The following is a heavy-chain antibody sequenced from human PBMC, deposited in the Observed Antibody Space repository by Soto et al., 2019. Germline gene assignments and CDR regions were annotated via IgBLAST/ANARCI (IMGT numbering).Heavy chain of an antibody. D-gene: IGHD3-22*01. J-gene: IGHJ6*02. Sequence: QVQLVQSGAEVKKPGASVKVSCKASGYTFTSYGISWVRQAPGQGLEWMGWISAYNGNTNYAQKLQGRVTMTTDTSTSTAYIELRSLRSDDTAVYYCARDGDSGGYFYYSGMDVWGQGTTVTVSS. CDR3: ARDGDSGGYFYYSGMDV. CDR1: GYTFTSYG. V-gene: IGHV1-18*04. CDR2: ISAYNGNT.